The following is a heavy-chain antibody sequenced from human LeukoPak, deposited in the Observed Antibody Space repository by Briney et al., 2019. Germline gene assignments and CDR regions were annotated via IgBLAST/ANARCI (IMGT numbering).Heavy chain of an antibody. J-gene: IGHJ4*02. CDR3: ARQSGGYYYSEFDY. CDR2: ISPGDSDT. V-gene: IGHV5-51*01. D-gene: IGHD3-22*01. CDR1: GYSFTSYW. Sequence: GESLKISCKASGYSFTSYWIAWVRQMPGKGLEWMGIISPGDSDTRYSPSFQGQVTISADKSISTAYLQWSSLKASDTAIYYCARQSGGYYYSEFDYWGQGTLVTVSS.